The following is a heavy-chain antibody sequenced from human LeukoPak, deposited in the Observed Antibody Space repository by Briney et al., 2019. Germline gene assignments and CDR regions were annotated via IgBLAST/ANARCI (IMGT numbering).Heavy chain of an antibody. CDR2: ISHNSRTM. V-gene: IGHV3-48*02. D-gene: IGHD3-10*01. J-gene: IGHJ4*02. CDR1: GFTFSSYS. Sequence: GGSRRLSCAASGFTFSSYSMNWVRQAPGKGLEWVSYISHNSRTMHYADSVKGRLTISRDDAKNSLFLQMNSLRDEDAAVYYCVRGYPLGVATFDSWGQGTLVIVSS. CDR3: VRGYPLGVATFDS.